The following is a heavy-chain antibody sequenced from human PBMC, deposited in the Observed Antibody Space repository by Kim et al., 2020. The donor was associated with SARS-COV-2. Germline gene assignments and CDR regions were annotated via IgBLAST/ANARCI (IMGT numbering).Heavy chain of an antibody. Sequence: GESLKISCKGSGYSFTSYWIGWVRQMPGKGLEWMGIIYPGDSDTRYSPSFQGQVTISADKSISTAYLQWSSLKASDTAMYYCARQTLHYYDSSGDGAFDIWGQGTMVTVSS. D-gene: IGHD3-22*01. CDR1: GYSFTSYW. CDR2: IYPGDSDT. J-gene: IGHJ3*02. CDR3: ARQTLHYYDSSGDGAFDI. V-gene: IGHV5-51*01.